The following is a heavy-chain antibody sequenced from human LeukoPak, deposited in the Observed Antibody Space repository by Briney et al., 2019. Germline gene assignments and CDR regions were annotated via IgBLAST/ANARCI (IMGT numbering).Heavy chain of an antibody. CDR1: GGTFSSYA. D-gene: IGHD2-15*01. V-gene: IGHV1-69*05. J-gene: IGHJ5*02. CDR3: ARTPLTCSGGSCWFDP. CDR2: IIPIFGTA. Sequence: SVKVSCKASGGTFSSYAISWVRQAPGQGFEWMGRIIPIFGTANYAQKFQGRVTITTDESASTAYMELSSLRSEDTAVYYCARTPLTCSGGSCWFDPWGQGTLVTVSS.